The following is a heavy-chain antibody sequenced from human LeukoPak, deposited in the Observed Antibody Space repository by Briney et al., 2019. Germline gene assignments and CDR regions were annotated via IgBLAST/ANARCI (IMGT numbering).Heavy chain of an antibody. J-gene: IGHJ3*01. CDR1: GFTLSNHW. CDR3: ARDPGTYHSNDAFDS. Sequence: GGSLRLSCAASGFTLSNHWMSWVRQAPRKGLECVANIKQDGTEKYYLDSVKGRFTISRDNAKNSLYLQMNSLRGEDTAVYYCARDPGTYHSNDAFDSWGQGALVTVSS. CDR2: IKQDGTEK. V-gene: IGHV3-7*01. D-gene: IGHD3-10*01.